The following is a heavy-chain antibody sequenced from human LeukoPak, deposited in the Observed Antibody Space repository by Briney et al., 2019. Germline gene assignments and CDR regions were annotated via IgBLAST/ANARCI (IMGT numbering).Heavy chain of an antibody. J-gene: IGHJ5*02. Sequence: ASVKVSCKASGYTFTSYDINWVRQATGQRLEWMGWMNPDSGNTGYARNFQGRVTMTRNTSISTAYMELSSLRSEDTAVYYCARYITMVRGGSWFDPWGQGTLVTVSS. V-gene: IGHV1-8*01. D-gene: IGHD3-10*01. CDR3: ARYITMVRGGSWFDP. CDR1: GYTFTSYD. CDR2: MNPDSGNT.